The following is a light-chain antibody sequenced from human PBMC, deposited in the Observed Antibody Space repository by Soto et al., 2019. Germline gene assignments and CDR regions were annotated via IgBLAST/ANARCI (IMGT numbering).Light chain of an antibody. CDR1: RSDVGDYHY. J-gene: IGLJ1*01. V-gene: IGLV2-14*03. CDR3: NSYTSSSTPYV. Sequence: QSALTQPASVSGSPGRSFTISCTGTRSDVGDYHYVSWYQLRPGKAPKLMIYDVTNRPSGVSNRFSGSKSGNTASLTISGLQAEDEADYYCNSYTSSSTPYVFGTGTKVTVL. CDR2: DVT.